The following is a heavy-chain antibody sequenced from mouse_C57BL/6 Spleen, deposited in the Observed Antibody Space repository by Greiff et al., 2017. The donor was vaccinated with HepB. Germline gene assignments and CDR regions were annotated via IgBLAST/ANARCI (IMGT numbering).Heavy chain of an antibody. Sequence: EVMLVESEGGLVQPGSSMKLSCTASGFTFSDYYMAWVRQVPEKGLEWVANINYDGSSTYYLDSLKSRFIISRDNAKNILYLQMSSLKSEDTATYYCARGQYYGSSYGYAMDYWGQGTSVTVSS. CDR1: GFTFSDYY. CDR2: INYDGSST. CDR3: ARGQYYGSSYGYAMDY. J-gene: IGHJ4*01. V-gene: IGHV5-16*01. D-gene: IGHD1-1*01.